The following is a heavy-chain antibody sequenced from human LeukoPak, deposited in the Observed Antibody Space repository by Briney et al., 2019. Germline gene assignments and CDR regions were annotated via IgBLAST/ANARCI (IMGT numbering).Heavy chain of an antibody. CDR1: GFTFSSYS. V-gene: IGHV3-48*04. D-gene: IGHD4-17*01. CDR2: ISSSSSTI. J-gene: IGHJ6*03. Sequence: GGSLRLSCAASGFTFSSYSMNWVRQAPGKGLEWVSYISSSSSTIYYADSVKGRFTISRDNAKNSLYLQMNSLRAEDTAVYYCARDQDYGRVFYYYYMDVWGKGTTVTVSS. CDR3: ARDQDYGRVFYYYYMDV.